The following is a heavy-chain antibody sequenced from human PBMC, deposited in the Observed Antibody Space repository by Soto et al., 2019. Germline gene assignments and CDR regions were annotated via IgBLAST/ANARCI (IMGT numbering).Heavy chain of an antibody. CDR2: ISQTGAT. J-gene: IGHJ5*02. D-gene: IGHD3-10*01. CDR3: ATAVSPYFGTLFAP. V-gene: IGHV4-30-2*01. Sequence: SETLSLTCAVSGGSITSGNSYSWAWIRQPPGRGLEWIGSISQTGATAYNPSLKSRVSVSLDKSKNQFSLRLSSVTAADMAVYYCATAVSPYFGTLFAPWGQGTLVTV. CDR1: GGSITSGNSYS.